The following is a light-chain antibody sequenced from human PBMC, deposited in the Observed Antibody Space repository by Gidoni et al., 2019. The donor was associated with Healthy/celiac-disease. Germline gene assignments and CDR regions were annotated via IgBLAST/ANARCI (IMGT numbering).Light chain of an antibody. V-gene: IGKV3-20*01. CDR2: GAS. CDR1: QRVSSSY. J-gene: IGKJ2*01. CDR3: QQYGSSPGYT. Sequence: ESVLTQSPGTLSLSPGESATLSCRASQRVSSSYLAWYQQKPGQAPRLLIYGASSRAPAIPDRFSGSWSGTDFTLTISRLEPEDFAVYYCQQYGSSPGYTFGQGTKLESK.